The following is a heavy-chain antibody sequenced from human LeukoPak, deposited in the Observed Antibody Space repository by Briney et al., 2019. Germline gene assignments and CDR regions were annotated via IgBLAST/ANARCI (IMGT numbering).Heavy chain of an antibody. CDR1: GGSFSGYY. CDR2: INHSGST. CDR3: ARGLSRAGWFDP. J-gene: IGHJ5*02. V-gene: IGHV4-34*01. Sequence: PSETLSLTCAVHGGSFSGYYWSWIRQPPGKGLEWIGEINHSGSTNYNPSLKSRVTISVDTSKNQFSLKLSSVTAADTAVYYCARGLSRAGWFDPWGQGTLVTVSS.